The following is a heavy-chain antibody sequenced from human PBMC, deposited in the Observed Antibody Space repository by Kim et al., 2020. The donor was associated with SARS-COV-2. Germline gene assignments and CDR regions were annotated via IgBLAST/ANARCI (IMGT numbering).Heavy chain of an antibody. Sequence: SETLSLTCTVSGGSISSYYWSWIRQPPGKGLEWIGYIYYSGSTNYNPSLKSRVTISVDTSKNQFSLKLSSVTAADTAVYYCARDPGGSYYGVDYWGQGTLVTVSS. CDR2: IYYSGST. D-gene: IGHD1-26*01. J-gene: IGHJ4*02. CDR3: ARDPGGSYYGVDY. CDR1: GGSISSYY. V-gene: IGHV4-59*13.